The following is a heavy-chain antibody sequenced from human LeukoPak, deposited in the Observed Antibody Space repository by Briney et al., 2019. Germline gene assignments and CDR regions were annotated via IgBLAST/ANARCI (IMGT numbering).Heavy chain of an antibody. J-gene: IGHJ6*02. CDR2: ISYDGSNK. CDR1: GFTFSSYG. V-gene: IGHV3-30*03. CDR3: ARAFSPYYYYGMDV. Sequence: PGGSLRLSCAASGFTFSSYGMHWVRQAPGKGLEWVAVISYDGSNKYYADSVKGRFTISRDNSKNTLYLQMNSLRAEDTAVYYCARAFSPYYYYGMDVWGQGTTVTVSS.